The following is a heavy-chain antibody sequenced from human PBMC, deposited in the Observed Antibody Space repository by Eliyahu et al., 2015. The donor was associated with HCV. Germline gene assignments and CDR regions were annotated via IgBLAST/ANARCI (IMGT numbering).Heavy chain of an antibody. D-gene: IGHD2-2*01. CDR1: GYTFTGYY. Sequence: QVQLVQSGAEVKKPGASVKVSCKASGYTFTGYYXHWVRQAPGQGLAWMGWINPNSGGTNYAQKFQGRXTMTRDTSISTAYMELSRLRSDDTAVYYCARDWLVVPTGHNWFDPWGQGTLVTVSS. CDR3: ARDWLVVPTGHNWFDP. V-gene: IGHV1-2*02. CDR2: INPNSGGT. J-gene: IGHJ5*02.